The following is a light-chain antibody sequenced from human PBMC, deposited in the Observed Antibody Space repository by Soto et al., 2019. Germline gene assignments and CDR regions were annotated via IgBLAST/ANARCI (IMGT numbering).Light chain of an antibody. Sequence: DIQMTQSPSSLSASVGDRVTITCRASQSISSFLTWYQQKAGKAPKLLIYAASSLQSGVPSRFSGSGSGTDFTLTISSLQPEDFATYYCQQSYSTPITFGQGTRLRL. V-gene: IGKV1-39*01. J-gene: IGKJ5*01. CDR1: QSISSF. CDR3: QQSYSTPIT. CDR2: AAS.